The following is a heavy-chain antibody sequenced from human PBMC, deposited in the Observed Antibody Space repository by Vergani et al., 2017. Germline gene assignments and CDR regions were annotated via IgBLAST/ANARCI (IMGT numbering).Heavy chain of an antibody. V-gene: IGHV4-30-2*01. CDR3: ARSWGYCSSTSCYKYYFDY. CDR2: IYHSGST. CDR1: GGSISSGGYS. Sequence: QVQLQQWGAGLLKPSETLSLTCAVSGGSISSGGYSWSWIRQPPGKGLEWIGYIYHSGSTYYNPSLKSRVTISVDRSKNQFSLKLSSVTAADTAVYYCARSWGYCSSTSCYKYYFDYWGQGTLVTVSS. J-gene: IGHJ4*02. D-gene: IGHD2-2*02.